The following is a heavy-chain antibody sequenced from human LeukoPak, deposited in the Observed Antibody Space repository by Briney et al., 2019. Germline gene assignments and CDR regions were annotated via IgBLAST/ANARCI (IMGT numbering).Heavy chain of an antibody. CDR1: GFTFSNYA. V-gene: IGHV3-23*01. CDR3: ARLLMTAVTNVDY. D-gene: IGHD4-17*01. J-gene: IGHJ4*02. Sequence: GGSLRLSCAASGFTFSNYAMSWVRQAPGKGLEWVSTISGSGGSTYYADSVKGRFTISRDNSKNTLYLQMNSLRAEDTAVYYCARLLMTAVTNVDYWGQGTLVTVSS. CDR2: ISGSGGST.